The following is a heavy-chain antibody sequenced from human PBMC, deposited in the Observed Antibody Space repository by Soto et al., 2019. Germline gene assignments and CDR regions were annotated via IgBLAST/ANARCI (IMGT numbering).Heavy chain of an antibody. CDR1: GGTFTSYT. V-gene: IGHV1-69*02. J-gene: IGHJ2*01. CDR2: IIPILGIA. Sequence: SVKVSCKASGGTFTSYTISWVRQAPGQRLEWMGRIIPILGIANYAQKFQGRVTITADKSTSTAYMELSSLRSEDTAVYYCASRDDGDHLSLWGRGSLVTVSS. D-gene: IGHD1-1*01. CDR3: ASRDDGDHLSL.